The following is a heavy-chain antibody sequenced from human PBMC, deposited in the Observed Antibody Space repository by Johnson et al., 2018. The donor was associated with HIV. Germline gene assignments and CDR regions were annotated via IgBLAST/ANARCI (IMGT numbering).Heavy chain of an antibody. CDR3: AKDRGTTRAFDI. V-gene: IGHV3-30*02. D-gene: IGHD2/OR15-2a*01. Sequence: GRFTLSRDNSTNTLYLQMNSLRAEDTAVYYCAKDRGTTRAFDIWGQGTVVTVSS. J-gene: IGHJ3*02.